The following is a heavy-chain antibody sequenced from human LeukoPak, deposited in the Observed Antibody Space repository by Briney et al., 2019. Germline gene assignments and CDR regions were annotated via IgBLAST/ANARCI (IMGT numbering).Heavy chain of an antibody. D-gene: IGHD2-21*01. CDR1: GYTSTGYY. Sequence: ASVKVSCKASGYTSTGYYIHWVRQAPGQGLEWMGWVNPNSGGTIYEEKFQGRVNMTRDTSISTAYMELTGLRSDDTAVYYCARRLQIVWYGLDVWGQGTSVTDSS. J-gene: IGHJ6*02. V-gene: IGHV1-2*02. CDR3: ARRLQIVWYGLDV. CDR2: VNPNSGGT.